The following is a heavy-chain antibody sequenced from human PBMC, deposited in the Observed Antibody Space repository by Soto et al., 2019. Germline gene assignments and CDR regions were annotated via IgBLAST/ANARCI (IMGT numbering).Heavy chain of an antibody. V-gene: IGHV4-4*07. CDR3: ARDRSGAAGLPY. CDR2: IYSSGST. Sequence: PSETLSLTCSVSGSISSYYWSWIRQPAGKGLEWIGRIYSSGSTNYNPSLKSRVTMSVDTSKNQFSLKLNSVTAADTAVYYCARDRSGAAGLPYWGQRTLVTVSS. CDR1: GSISSYY. D-gene: IGHD6-13*01. J-gene: IGHJ4*02.